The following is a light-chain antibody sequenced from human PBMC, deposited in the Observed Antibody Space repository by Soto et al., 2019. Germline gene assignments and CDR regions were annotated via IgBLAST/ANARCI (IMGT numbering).Light chain of an antibody. V-gene: IGLV2-14*03. CDR1: SSDVGAYNY. CDR2: DVS. J-gene: IGLJ1*01. CDR3: SSYTNSKSYV. Sequence: QSALTQPASVSGSPGQSITISCTGTSSDVGAYNYVSWYQQHPGKVPKLMIYDVSNRPSGVSNRFSGSKSGNTASLTLSGLQAEDEADYYYSSYTNSKSYVFGTGTKVTVL.